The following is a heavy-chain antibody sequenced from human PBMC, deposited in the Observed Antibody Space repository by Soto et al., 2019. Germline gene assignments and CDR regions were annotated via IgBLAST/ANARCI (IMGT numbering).Heavy chain of an antibody. D-gene: IGHD2-21*02. J-gene: IGHJ4*02. Sequence: QVQLVQSGAEVKKPGSSVKVSCKASGGTFSSYAISWVRQAPGQGLEWMGGFIPIFGTANYAQKFQGRVTITADESTRTAYMERSSLRSEDTAVYYCASSYCGGDCYPGPHDYWGQGTLVTVSS. CDR2: FIPIFGTA. CDR3: ASSYCGGDCYPGPHDY. CDR1: GGTFSSYA. V-gene: IGHV1-69*01.